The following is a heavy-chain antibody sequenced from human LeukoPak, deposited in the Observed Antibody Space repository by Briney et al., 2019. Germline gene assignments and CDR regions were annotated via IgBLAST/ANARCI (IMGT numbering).Heavy chain of an antibody. D-gene: IGHD2-15*01. CDR3: ARVEGGYYAYYYGLDV. V-gene: IGHV6-1*01. Sequence: SQTLSLTCAISGDSVSSNSATWNWIRQSPSRGLEWLGRTYYRSKWHNDYAASVRSRVTINPDTSKNQFSLQLNSVTPEDTAEYYCARVEGGYYAYYYGLDVWGQGTTVIVSS. CDR1: GDSVSSNSAT. J-gene: IGHJ6*02. CDR2: TYYRSKWHN.